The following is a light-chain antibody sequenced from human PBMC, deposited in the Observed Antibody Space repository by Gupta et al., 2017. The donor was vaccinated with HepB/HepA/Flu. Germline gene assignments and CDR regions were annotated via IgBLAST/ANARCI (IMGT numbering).Light chain of an antibody. V-gene: IGKV1-33*01. CDR2: DAS. CDR1: QDISNY. CDR3: QQDDNPPPIT. Sequence: DIQMTQSPSSLSASVGDRVTITCQASQDISNYLNWYQQKPGKAPKLLIYDASNLETGVPSRFSGSGYGTDFTFTISSRQPEDIAPYYSQQDDNPPPITFGGGTKVEIK. J-gene: IGKJ4*01.